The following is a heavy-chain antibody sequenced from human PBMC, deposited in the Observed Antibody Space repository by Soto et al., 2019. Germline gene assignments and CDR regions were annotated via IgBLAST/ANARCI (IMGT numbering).Heavy chain of an antibody. J-gene: IGHJ3*02. Sequence: QVQLQESGPGLVKPSGTLSLTCAVSSASISSTIWWNWVRQPPGKGLEWIGEIYHSGSTNYNPSLKSRVTMSVDKSKNQFSLKLSSVTAADTAVYYCATPDTYGDYALDIWGLGTMVTVSS. CDR1: SASISSTIW. D-gene: IGHD4-17*01. CDR2: IYHSGST. V-gene: IGHV4-4*02. CDR3: ATPDTYGDYALDI.